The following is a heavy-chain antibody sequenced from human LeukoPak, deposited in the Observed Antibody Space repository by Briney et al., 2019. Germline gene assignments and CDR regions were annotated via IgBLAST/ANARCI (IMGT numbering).Heavy chain of an antibody. V-gene: IGHV3-73*01. J-gene: IGHJ5*02. CDR1: GFTFSGSA. D-gene: IGHD3-3*01. CDR2: IRSKANSYAT. Sequence: GGSLKLSCAASGFTFSGSAMHWVRQASGKGLEWVGRIRSKANSYATAYAASVKGRFTISRDDSKNTAYLQMNSLKTEDTAVHDCTRQPGITIFGVVPRGHWFDPWGQGTLVTVSS. CDR3: TRQPGITIFGVVPRGHWFDP.